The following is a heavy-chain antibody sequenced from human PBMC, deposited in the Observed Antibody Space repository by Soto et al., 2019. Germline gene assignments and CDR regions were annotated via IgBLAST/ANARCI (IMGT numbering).Heavy chain of an antibody. D-gene: IGHD6-13*01. CDR2: INHSGST. J-gene: IGHJ4*02. Sequence: SDTLSLTCAVYGGSFSGYYWSWIRQPPGKGLEWIGEINHSGSTNYNPSLKSRVTISVDTSKNQFSLKLSSVTAADTAVYYCARGRYSSSWYRWGQGTLVTVSS. CDR1: GGSFSGYY. V-gene: IGHV4-34*01. CDR3: ARGRYSSSWYR.